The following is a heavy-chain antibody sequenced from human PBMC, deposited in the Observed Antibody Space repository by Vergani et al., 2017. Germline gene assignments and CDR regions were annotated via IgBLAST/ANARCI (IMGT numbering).Heavy chain of an antibody. J-gene: IGHJ4*02. CDR1: GDSINNGSYY. V-gene: IGHV4-61*02. CDR2: ISISGNT. Sequence: QVQLQESGPGLVKPSQTLSLTCSVSGDSINNGSYYWSWIRQPAGKGLEWIGRISISGNTDYNSSLKRRISMSVETSKNQFSLKVNSLTAADTAVYYCAKDQGPSEAHDYWGQGTLVTVSS. CDR3: AKDQGPSEAHDY.